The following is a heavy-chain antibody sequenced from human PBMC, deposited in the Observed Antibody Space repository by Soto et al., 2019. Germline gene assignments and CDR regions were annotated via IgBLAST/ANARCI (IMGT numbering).Heavy chain of an antibody. D-gene: IGHD6-13*01. Sequence: ASVKVSCKASGGTFSSYTISWVRQAPGQRLEWMGWISTGNGNTKYSQKFQDRVTITRDTSASTAYMELSSLRSEDTAVYYCARRIANNWFDPWGQGTLVTVSS. CDR2: ISTGNGNT. J-gene: IGHJ5*02. V-gene: IGHV1-3*04. CDR1: GGTFSSYT. CDR3: ARRIANNWFDP.